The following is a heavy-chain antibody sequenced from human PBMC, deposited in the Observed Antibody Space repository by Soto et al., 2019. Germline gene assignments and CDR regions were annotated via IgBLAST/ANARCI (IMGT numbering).Heavy chain of an antibody. CDR3: VRDSSDAWFGELSGAMDV. CDR1: GYNFISYG. V-gene: IGHV1-18*01. J-gene: IGHJ6*04. CDR2: ISAYNGNT. D-gene: IGHD3-10*01. Sequence: ASVKVSCKPSGYNFISYGISWVRQAPGQGLEWMGWISAYNGNTKFAQTFQGRVTMTTDTSTNTVYMELRSLRSDDTAVYYCVRDSSDAWFGELSGAMDVWGKGTTVTVSS.